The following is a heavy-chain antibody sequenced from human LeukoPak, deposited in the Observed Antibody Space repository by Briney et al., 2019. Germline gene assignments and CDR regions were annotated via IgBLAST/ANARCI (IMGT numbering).Heavy chain of an antibody. CDR3: ARGRWFGESISVHFDY. D-gene: IGHD3-10*01. CDR2: INHSGST. CDR1: GGSFSGYY. V-gene: IGHV4-34*01. J-gene: IGHJ4*02. Sequence: SETLSLTCAVYGGSFSGYYWSWIRQPPGKGLEWIGEINHSGSTNYNPSLKSRVTISVDTSKNQFSLKLSSVTAADTAVYYCARGRWFGESISVHFDYWGQGTLVTVS.